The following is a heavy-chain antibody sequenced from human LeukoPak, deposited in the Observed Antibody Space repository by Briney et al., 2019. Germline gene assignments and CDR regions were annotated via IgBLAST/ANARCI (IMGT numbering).Heavy chain of an antibody. CDR2: MNPNSGNT. CDR3: ARSPYSSSGWFDP. V-gene: IGHV1-8*01. J-gene: IGHJ5*02. Sequence: ASVKVSCKASGYIFTNYDINWVRQATGQGLEWMGWMNPNSGNTGYARKFQGRVTMTRNTSISTAYMELSSLRSEDTAVYYCARSPYSSSGWFDPWGQGTPVTVSS. CDR1: GYIFTNYD. D-gene: IGHD6-13*01.